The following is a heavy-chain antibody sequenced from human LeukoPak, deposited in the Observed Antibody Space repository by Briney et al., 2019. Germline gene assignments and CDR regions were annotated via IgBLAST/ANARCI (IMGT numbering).Heavy chain of an antibody. CDR3: ARGYGYYFDY. V-gene: IGHV6-1*01. Sequence: SQTLSLTCTISGESVSSNSAAWNWIRQSPSRGLEWLGRTYYRSKWYTDYALSVKSRITINPDTSKNQFSLQLNSVTPEDTAVYYCARGYGYYFDYWGKGTLVTVSP. CDR1: GESVSSNSAA. CDR2: TYYRSKWYT. J-gene: IGHJ4*02. D-gene: IGHD5-18*01.